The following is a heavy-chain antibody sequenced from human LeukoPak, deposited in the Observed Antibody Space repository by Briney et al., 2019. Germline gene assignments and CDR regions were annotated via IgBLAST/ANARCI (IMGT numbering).Heavy chain of an antibody. CDR2: ISSNGGST. Sequence: GGSLRLSCAASGFTFSSYAMNWVRQAPGKGLEYVSAISSNGGSTYYANSVKGRSTISRDNSKNTLYLQMGSLRAEDMAVYFCARGGYGASTPYYMEVWGTGITVTVAS. V-gene: IGHV3-64*01. CDR3: ARGGYGASTPYYMEV. D-gene: IGHD1-26*01. J-gene: IGHJ6*03. CDR1: GFTFSSYA.